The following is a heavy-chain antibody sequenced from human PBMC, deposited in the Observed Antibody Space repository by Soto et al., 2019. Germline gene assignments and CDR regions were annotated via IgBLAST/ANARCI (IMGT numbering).Heavy chain of an antibody. D-gene: IGHD5-18*01. Sequence: HPGGSLRLSCAASGFTFSSYWMSWVRQAPGKGLEWVANIKQDGSEKYYVDSVKGRFTISRDNAKNSLYLQMNSLRAEDTAVYYCARDRQGSRYSYGYEDNKHYYYYYGMDVWGQGTKVTVSS. V-gene: IGHV3-7*05. J-gene: IGHJ6*02. CDR3: ARDRQGSRYSYGYEDNKHYYYYYGMDV. CDR1: GFTFSSYW. CDR2: IKQDGSEK.